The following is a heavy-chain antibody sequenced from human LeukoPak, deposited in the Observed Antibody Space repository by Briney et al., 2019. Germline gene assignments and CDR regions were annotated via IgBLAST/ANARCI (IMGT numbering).Heavy chain of an antibody. CDR1: GFTFDDYG. CDR3: AREARDPIVVAHYFDY. V-gene: IGHV3-20*04. CDR2: INWNGGST. Sequence: GGSLRLSCAASGFTFDDYGMSWVRQAPGKGLEWVSGINWNGGSTGYADSVKGRFTISRDNAKNSLYLQMNSLRAEDTAVYYCAREARDPIVVAHYFDYWGQGTLVTVSS. J-gene: IGHJ4*02. D-gene: IGHD3-22*01.